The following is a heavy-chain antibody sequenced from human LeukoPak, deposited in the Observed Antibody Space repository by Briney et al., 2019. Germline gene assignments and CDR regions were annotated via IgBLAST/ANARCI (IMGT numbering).Heavy chain of an antibody. CDR1: GGSISSSTFY. CDR2: LYYSGST. CDR3: ARGRGRDGDNLTS. J-gene: IGHJ4*02. V-gene: IGHV4-39*01. D-gene: IGHD5-24*01. Sequence: SETLSLTCTVSGGSISSSTFYWGWIRQPPGKGLEWIGSLYYSGSTCYNPSLKSRVTISVDASKNQFSLKLSSVTAADTAVYYCARGRGRDGDNLTSWGQGTLVTVSS.